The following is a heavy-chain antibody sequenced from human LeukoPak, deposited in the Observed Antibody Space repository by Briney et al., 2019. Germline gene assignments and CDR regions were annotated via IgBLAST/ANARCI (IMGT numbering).Heavy chain of an antibody. Sequence: ASVKVSCKASGYTFTGYYIHWVRQAPGQGLEWMGWINPNGGGTNYAQKFQGWVNMTRDTSISTAYMELSSLRSDDTAVYYCAKDGGLTAAGSFDSWGQGTPVTVSS. D-gene: IGHD6-13*01. CDR2: INPNGGGT. CDR3: AKDGGLTAAGSFDS. V-gene: IGHV1-2*04. J-gene: IGHJ4*02. CDR1: GYTFTGYY.